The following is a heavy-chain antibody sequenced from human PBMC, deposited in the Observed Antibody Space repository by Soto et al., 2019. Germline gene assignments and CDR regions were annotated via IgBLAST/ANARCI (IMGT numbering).Heavy chain of an antibody. J-gene: IGHJ4*02. CDR3: ARGCSGGTNCFYFDF. V-gene: IGHV3-30*03. Sequence: QVQLVESGGGVVQPGRSLRLSCAASGFTFGNFGIHWVRQAPGKGLEWVADISNDGSRRYYADSVKGRFTISRDNSTNTLYLLMDSLRAEDTAVYFCARGCSGGTNCFYFDFWGQGILVTVSS. CDR2: ISNDGSRR. CDR1: GFTFGNFG. D-gene: IGHD6-13*01.